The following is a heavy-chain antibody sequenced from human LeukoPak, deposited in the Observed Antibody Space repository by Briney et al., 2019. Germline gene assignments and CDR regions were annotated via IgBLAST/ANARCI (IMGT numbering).Heavy chain of an antibody. CDR3: AKDASTVTLHADY. V-gene: IGHV3-23*01. D-gene: IGHD4-17*01. Sequence: GGSLRLSCAASGFTFSSYAMSWVRQAPGEGLEWVSSITTSGGSTYYADSVKGRFTISRDNAKNTLYLQMNSLRAEDTAVYYCAKDASTVTLHADYWGQGTLVTVSS. J-gene: IGHJ4*02. CDR1: GFTFSSYA. CDR2: ITTSGGST.